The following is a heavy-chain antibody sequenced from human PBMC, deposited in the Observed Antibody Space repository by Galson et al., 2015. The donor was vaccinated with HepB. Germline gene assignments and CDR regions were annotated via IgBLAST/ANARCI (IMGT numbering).Heavy chain of an antibody. CDR3: VSTNWGAPYY. CDR1: GFTFSHSW. Sequence: SLRLSCAASGFTFSHSWMHWVRQSPGKGLVWVSRINPDGSSTSYADSVKGRFTISRDNARNTLHLQLNCPTDEDTALYFCVSTNWGAPYYWGQGTLVTVSS. J-gene: IGHJ4*02. CDR2: INPDGSST. V-gene: IGHV3-74*01. D-gene: IGHD7-27*01.